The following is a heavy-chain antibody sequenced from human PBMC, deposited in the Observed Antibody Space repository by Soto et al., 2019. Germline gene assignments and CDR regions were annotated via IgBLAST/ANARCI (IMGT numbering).Heavy chain of an antibody. J-gene: IGHJ5*02. D-gene: IGHD2-8*01. CDR3: ARDYCTNGVCYTGRFDP. CDR2: IIPIFGTA. Sequence: SVKVSCKASGGTFSSYAISWVRQAPGQGLEWMGGIIPIFGTANYAQKFQGRVTITADESTSTAYMELSSLRSEDTAVYYCARDYCTNGVCYTGRFDPWGQGTLVTVFS. V-gene: IGHV1-69*13. CDR1: GGTFSSYA.